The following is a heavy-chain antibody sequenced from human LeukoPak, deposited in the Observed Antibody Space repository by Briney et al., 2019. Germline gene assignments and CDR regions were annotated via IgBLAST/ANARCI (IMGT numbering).Heavy chain of an antibody. D-gene: IGHD6-13*01. Sequence: GGSVSLLCAASGFIFSSYAMRWVRQAPGGGGEGVSYISSIGGSTYYADSVNGRFTISSDNSNNTLYLQMNSLRAEDTAVYYFANYLSSIAAAGTPLDYWGQGTLVTVSS. CDR2: ISSIGGST. V-gene: IGHV3-23*01. CDR3: ANYLSSIAAAGTPLDY. CDR1: GFIFSSYA. J-gene: IGHJ4*02.